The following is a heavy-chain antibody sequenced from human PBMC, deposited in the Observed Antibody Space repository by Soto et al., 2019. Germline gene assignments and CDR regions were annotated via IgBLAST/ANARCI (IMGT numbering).Heavy chain of an antibody. CDR2: IYSDGSHQ. J-gene: IGHJ4*02. V-gene: IGHV3-30*03. Sequence: QVQLVESGGGVVQPGSSLRLSCEASGFTFSMYGMHWVRQAPGKGLEWVGVIYSDGSHQYYGDSVKGRFTISRDNSNKMVYLPMTGLRLDDSALYYCSRDRRVIPEADMDHWGEGVLVTVSS. CDR1: GFTFSMYG. D-gene: IGHD2-21*01. CDR3: SRDRRVIPEADMDH.